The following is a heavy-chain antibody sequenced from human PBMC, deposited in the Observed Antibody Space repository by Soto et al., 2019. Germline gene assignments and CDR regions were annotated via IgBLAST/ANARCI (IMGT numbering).Heavy chain of an antibody. V-gene: IGHV3-23*01. J-gene: IGHJ6*02. CDR2: ISGSGGST. CDR3: TKASSDRHHMDV. CDR1: GFTFSSYA. Sequence: EVQLLESGGGLVQPGGSLRLSCAASGFTFSSYAMSWVRQAPGKGLEWVSAISGSGGSTYYADSVKGRFTISRDNSKNTLYLQMSSLRAEDTALYYCTKASSDRHHMDVWGQGTTVTVSS.